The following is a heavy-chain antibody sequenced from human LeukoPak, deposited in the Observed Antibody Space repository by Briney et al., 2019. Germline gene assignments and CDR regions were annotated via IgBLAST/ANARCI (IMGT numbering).Heavy chain of an antibody. CDR1: GGSISSYY. V-gene: IGHV4-59*12. J-gene: IGHJ3*02. CDR2: IYYSGST. CDR3: ARRYSSSWYGAFDI. Sequence: SETLSLTCTVSGGSISSYYWSWIRQPPGKGLEWIGYIYYSGSTNYNPSLKSRVTISVDTSKNQFSLKLSSVTAADTAVYYCARRYSSSWYGAFDIWGQGTMATVSS. D-gene: IGHD6-13*01.